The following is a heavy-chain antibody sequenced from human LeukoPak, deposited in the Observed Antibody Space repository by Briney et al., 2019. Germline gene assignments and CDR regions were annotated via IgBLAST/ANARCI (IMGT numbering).Heavy chain of an antibody. CDR2: ISYDGSNK. CDR1: GFTFSSYA. Sequence: GGSLRLSCAASGFTFSSYAMHWVRQAPGKGLEWVAVISYDGSNKYYADSVEGRFTISRDNSKNTLYLQMNSLRAEGTAVYYCARSGVYIVAMYYFDYWGQGTLVTVSS. CDR3: ARSGVYIVAMYYFDY. V-gene: IGHV3-30-3*01. D-gene: IGHD5-12*01. J-gene: IGHJ4*02.